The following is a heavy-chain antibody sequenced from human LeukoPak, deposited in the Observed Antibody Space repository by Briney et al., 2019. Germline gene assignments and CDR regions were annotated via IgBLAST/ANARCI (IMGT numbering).Heavy chain of an antibody. Sequence: SGGSLRLSCAASGFTFSSYWMHWVRRAPGKGLEWVSSISGSGGSTYYADSVKGRFTISRDNSKNTLYLQMNSLRAEDTAVYYCAKGSRYYYDSSGYPDYWGQGTLVTVSS. CDR1: GFTFSSYW. CDR3: AKGSRYYYDSSGYPDY. V-gene: IGHV3-23*01. J-gene: IGHJ4*02. CDR2: ISGSGGST. D-gene: IGHD3-22*01.